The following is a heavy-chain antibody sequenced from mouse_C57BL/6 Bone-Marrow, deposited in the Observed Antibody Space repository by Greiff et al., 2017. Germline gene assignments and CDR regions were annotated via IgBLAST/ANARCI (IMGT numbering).Heavy chain of an antibody. Sequence: VQLQQSGPELVKPGASVKIPCKASGYTFTDYNMDWVKQSHGKSLEWIGDINPNNGGTIYNQKFKGKATLTVAKSSSTAYMELRSLTSEDTAVYYCARRDYGSSLYAMDYWGQGTSVTVSS. CDR2: INPNNGGT. CDR1: GYTFTDYN. D-gene: IGHD1-1*01. J-gene: IGHJ4*01. V-gene: IGHV1-18*01. CDR3: ARRDYGSSLYAMDY.